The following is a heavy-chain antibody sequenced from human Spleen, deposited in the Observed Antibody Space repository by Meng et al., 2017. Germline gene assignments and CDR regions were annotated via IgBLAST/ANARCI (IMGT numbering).Heavy chain of an antibody. V-gene: IGHV3-73*01. CDR3: TRYIVGATKYYYYGMDV. D-gene: IGHD1-26*01. CDR1: GFSFSVTI. Sequence: GESLKISCAASGFSFSVTIMHWVRQASGKGLEWVGRIRTKRDNYATEYAVSMEGRFTISRDDSTNTLFLQMNSLRTEDTAVYYCTRYIVGATKYYYYGMDVWGQGTTVTVSS. J-gene: IGHJ6*02. CDR2: IRTKRDNYAT.